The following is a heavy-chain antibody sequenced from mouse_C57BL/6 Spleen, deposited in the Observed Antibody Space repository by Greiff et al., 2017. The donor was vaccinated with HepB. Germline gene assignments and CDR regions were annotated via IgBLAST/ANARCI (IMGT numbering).Heavy chain of an antibody. V-gene: IGHV6-6*01. CDR3: NRQRGTYFDY. J-gene: IGHJ2*01. D-gene: IGHD3-1*01. CDR1: GFTFSDAW. Sequence: DVMLVESGGGLVQPGGSMKLSCAASGFTFSDAWMDWVRQSPEKGLEWVAEIRNKANNHATYYAVSVKGRFTISRDDSKSSVYLQMNSLMAEDTGIYYCNRQRGTYFDYWGQGTTLTVSS. CDR2: IRNKANNHAT.